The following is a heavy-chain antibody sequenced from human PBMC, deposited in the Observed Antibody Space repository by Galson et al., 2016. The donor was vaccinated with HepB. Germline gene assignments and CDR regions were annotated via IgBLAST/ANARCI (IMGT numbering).Heavy chain of an antibody. Sequence: SLRLSCAASGFSFSSYGMHWVRQAPGKGPEWVAVIWSDGSNKYYADSVKGRFTISRDKSKNTLYLQMNSLRAEDTAVYYCASDAWGEWLQFGMAAWVPGPIARDKSEYTLNVQMERRGAEDSEVYYGAGEARGEWLHFGLDVWGQGTTVTVSS. D-gene: IGHD3-3*01. V-gene: IGHV3-33*01. CDR2: IWSDGSNK. J-gene: IGHJ6*02. CDR1: GFSFSSYG. CDR3: ASDAWGEWLQFGMAAWVPGPIARDKSEYTLNVQMERRGAEDSEVYYGAGEARGEWLHFGLDV.